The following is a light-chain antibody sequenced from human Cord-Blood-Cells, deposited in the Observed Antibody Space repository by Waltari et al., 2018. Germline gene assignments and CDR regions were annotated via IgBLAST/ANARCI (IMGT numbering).Light chain of an antibody. V-gene: IGLV1-51*01. CDR1: SSNIGNNY. Sequence: QSVLTQPPSVSAAPGQKVTIPCSGSSSNIGNNYVSWYQQLPETAPKLLIYENNKRPSGIPDRFSGSKSGTSATLGITGLQTGDEADYYCGTWDSSLSAWVFGGGTKLTVL. CDR2: ENN. CDR3: GTWDSSLSAWV. J-gene: IGLJ3*02.